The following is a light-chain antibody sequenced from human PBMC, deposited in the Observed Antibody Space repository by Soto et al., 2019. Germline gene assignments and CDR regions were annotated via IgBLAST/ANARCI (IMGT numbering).Light chain of an antibody. J-gene: IGLJ1*01. Sequence: QSALTQPRSVSGSPGQSVTISCTGTSSDVGGYNFVSWYQHHPGKAPKLMIYNVIQRPSGVPDRFSASKSGNTASLTISGLQAEDEADYYCCSYGGSYTYVFGTGTKLTVL. CDR2: NVI. CDR1: SSDVGGYNF. CDR3: CSYGGSYTYV. V-gene: IGLV2-11*01.